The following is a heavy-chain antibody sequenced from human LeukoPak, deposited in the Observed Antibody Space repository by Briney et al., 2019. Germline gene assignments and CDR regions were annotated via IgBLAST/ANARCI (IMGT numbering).Heavy chain of an antibody. CDR1: GCSISSYY. CDR2: IYTSGST. D-gene: IGHD3-9*01. Sequence: SETLSLTCTVSGCSISSYYWSWIRQPAGKGLEWIGRIYTSGSTHYNPSLKSRVTMSVDTSKNQFSLKLSSVTAADTAVYYCARDFTYYDILTGYPRHYFDYWGQGTLVTVSS. V-gene: IGHV4-4*07. J-gene: IGHJ4*02. CDR3: ARDFTYYDILTGYPRHYFDY.